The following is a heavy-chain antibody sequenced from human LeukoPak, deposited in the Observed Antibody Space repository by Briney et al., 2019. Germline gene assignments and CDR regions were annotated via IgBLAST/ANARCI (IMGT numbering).Heavy chain of an antibody. V-gene: IGHV3-9*01. D-gene: IGHD3-10*01. J-gene: IGHJ3*02. CDR1: GFTFDDYA. CDR3: AKDTVRGVFAPLGAFDI. Sequence: PGGSLRLSCAASGFTFDDYAMHWVRQAPGKGLEWVSGISWNSDRIGYADSVKGRFTISRDNAKSSLYLQMNSLRAEDTALYYCAKDTVRGVFAPLGAFDIWGQGTMVTVSS. CDR2: ISWNSDRI.